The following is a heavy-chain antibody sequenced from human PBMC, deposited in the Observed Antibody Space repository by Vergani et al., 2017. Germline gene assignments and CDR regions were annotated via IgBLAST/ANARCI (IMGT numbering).Heavy chain of an antibody. CDR3: ARDLRQFDVLRFLEPQGTFDP. CDR2: INAGNGNT. D-gene: IGHD3-3*01. Sequence: QVQLVQSGAEVKKPGASVKVSCKASGYTFTSYAMHWVRQAPGQRLEWMGWINAGNGNTKYSQKFQGRVTITRDTSASTAYMELSSLRSEDTAVYYCARDLRQFDVLRFLEPQGTFDPWGQGTLVTVSS. V-gene: IGHV1-3*01. J-gene: IGHJ5*02. CDR1: GYTFTSYA.